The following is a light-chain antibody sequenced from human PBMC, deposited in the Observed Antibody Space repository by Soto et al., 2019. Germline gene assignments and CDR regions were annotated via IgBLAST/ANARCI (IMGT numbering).Light chain of an antibody. J-gene: IGKJ4*01. CDR3: QQRSNWPLT. Sequence: EIVLTQSPATMSLSPGERATLSCRASQTVGNYLAWYQQKPGQAPRLLIYNASNRATGIPVRFSGSGSGTAFTLTIISLEPSDFALDYCQQRSNWPLTFGGVTKVAIK. CDR1: QTVGNY. CDR2: NAS. V-gene: IGKV3-11*01.